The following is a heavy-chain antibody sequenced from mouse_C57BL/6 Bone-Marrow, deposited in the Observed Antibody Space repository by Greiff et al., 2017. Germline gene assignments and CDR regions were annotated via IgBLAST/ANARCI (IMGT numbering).Heavy chain of an antibody. CDR2: ISDGGSYT. Sequence: EVKLVESGGGLVKPGGSLKLSCAASGFTFSSYAMSWVRQTPEKRLEWVATISDGGSYTYYPDNVKGRFTISRDNAKNNLYLQMSHLKSEDTAMYYCARALEGNFDYWGQGTTLTVSS. CDR1: GFTFSSYA. CDR3: ARALEGNFDY. V-gene: IGHV5-4*03. J-gene: IGHJ2*01. D-gene: IGHD2-10*02.